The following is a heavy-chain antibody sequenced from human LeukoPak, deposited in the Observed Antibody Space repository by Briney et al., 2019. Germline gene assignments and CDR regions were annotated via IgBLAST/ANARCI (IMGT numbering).Heavy chain of an antibody. CDR1: GFTFSSYG. J-gene: IGHJ5*02. V-gene: IGHV3-30*18. Sequence: GGSLRLSCAASGFTFSSYGMHWVRQAPGKGLEWVAVISYDGSNKYYADSVKGRFTISRDNSKNTLYLQMNSLRAEDTAVYYCAKNGGSLFGVVIHPSYNWFDPWGQGTLDTVSS. CDR2: ISYDGSNK. D-gene: IGHD3-3*01. CDR3: AKNGGSLFGVVIHPSYNWFDP.